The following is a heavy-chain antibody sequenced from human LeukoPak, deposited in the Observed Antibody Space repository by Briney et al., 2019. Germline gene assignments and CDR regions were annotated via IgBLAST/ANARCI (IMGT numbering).Heavy chain of an antibody. J-gene: IGHJ4*02. Sequence: PGGSLRLSCAASGFTFSNYAILWVRQAPGKGLEWVAVISYDGSSKNFADSVKGRFTISRDNSKNTLYLQMNSLRAEDTAVYYCAKARRQWLADGWGQGTLVTVSS. CDR1: GFTFSNYA. CDR3: AKARRQWLADG. CDR2: ISYDGSSK. D-gene: IGHD6-19*01. V-gene: IGHV3-30-3*01.